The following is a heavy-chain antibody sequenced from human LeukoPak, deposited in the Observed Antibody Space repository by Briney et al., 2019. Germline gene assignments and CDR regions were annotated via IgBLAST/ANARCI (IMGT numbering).Heavy chain of an antibody. Sequence: ASVKVSCKASGYTFAGYYMHWVRQAPGQGLEWMGRINPNSGGTNYAQKFQGRVTMTRDTSISTAHMELSRLRSDDTAVYYCARDPVYYDSSGDNDAFDIWGQGTMVTVSS. CDR1: GYTFAGYY. D-gene: IGHD3-22*01. CDR2: INPNSGGT. V-gene: IGHV1-2*06. CDR3: ARDPVYYDSSGDNDAFDI. J-gene: IGHJ3*02.